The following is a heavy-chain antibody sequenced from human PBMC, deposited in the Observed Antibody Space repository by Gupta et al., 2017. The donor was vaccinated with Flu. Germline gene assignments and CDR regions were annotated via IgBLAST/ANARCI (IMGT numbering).Heavy chain of an antibody. Sequence: EVQLLESGGGLVQLGGSLRLSGPASGFTFSSYAMSWVRQAPGKGLEWVSAISGSGGSTYYADSVKGRFTISRDNSKNTLYLQMNSLRAEDTAVYYCAGDSSGFIYWGQGTLVTVSS. J-gene: IGHJ4*02. CDR1: GFTFSSYA. V-gene: IGHV3-23*01. CDR2: ISGSGGST. D-gene: IGHD3-22*01. CDR3: AGDSSGFIY.